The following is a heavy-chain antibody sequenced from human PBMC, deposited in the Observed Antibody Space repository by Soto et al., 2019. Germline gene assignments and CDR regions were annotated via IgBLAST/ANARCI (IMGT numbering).Heavy chain of an antibody. Sequence: QVQLQESGPGLVKPSQTLSLTCTVSGGSISSGGYYWSWVRQHPGKGLECIGYIYYSGSTNYNPSLKSRVTISVDTSKDQFSLKLSSVTAADTAVYYCARDRARDGYKWGDFDYWGQGTLVTVSS. CDR3: ARDRARDGYKWGDFDY. CDR2: IYYSGST. CDR1: GGSISSGGYY. V-gene: IGHV4-31*03. D-gene: IGHD5-12*01. J-gene: IGHJ4*02.